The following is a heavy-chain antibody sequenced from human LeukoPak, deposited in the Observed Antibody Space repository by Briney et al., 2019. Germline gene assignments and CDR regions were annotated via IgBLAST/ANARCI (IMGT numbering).Heavy chain of an antibody. J-gene: IGHJ5*02. D-gene: IGHD3-22*01. CDR2: IYYSGST. CDR3: ARRRSSKDRWFDP. Sequence: PSETLSLTCTVSGGSISSYYWSWIRQPPGKGLEWIGSIYYSGSTYYNPSLKSRVTISVDTSKNQFSLKLSSVTAADTAVYYCARRRSSKDRWFDPWGQGTLVTVSS. V-gene: IGHV4-39*01. CDR1: GGSISSYY.